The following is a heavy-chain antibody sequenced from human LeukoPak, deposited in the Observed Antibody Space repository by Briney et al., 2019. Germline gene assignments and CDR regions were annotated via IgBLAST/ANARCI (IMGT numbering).Heavy chain of an antibody. V-gene: IGHV3-23*01. Sequence: PGGSLRLSCPVCVFTFGNYDMTWVRQAPGKGLEWVSGISGSHYNTYYADSVKGRFTIFKDNSKNTLYLQMDTLRVDDTAVYYCAKGSLDGWLVTYRYFDNWGQGTLVTVSS. CDR2: ISGSHYNT. CDR1: VFTFGNYD. J-gene: IGHJ4*02. D-gene: IGHD6-19*01. CDR3: AKGSLDGWLVTYRYFDN.